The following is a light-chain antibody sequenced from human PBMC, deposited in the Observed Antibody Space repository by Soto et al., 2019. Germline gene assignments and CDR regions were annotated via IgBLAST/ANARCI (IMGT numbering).Light chain of an antibody. V-gene: IGKV1-12*01. CDR1: QGISSW. CDR3: QQSYSTVT. J-gene: IGKJ5*01. CDR2: AAS. Sequence: DLQMSQSPSSSSSSVLHTFTIAFRASQGISSWLAWYQQKPGKAPKLLIYAASSLQSGVPSRFSGSGSGTDFTLTISSLQPEDFATYYCQQSYSTVTFGQGTRLEI.